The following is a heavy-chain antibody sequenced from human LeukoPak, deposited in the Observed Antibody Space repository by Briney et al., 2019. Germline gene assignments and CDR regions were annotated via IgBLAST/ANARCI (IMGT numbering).Heavy chain of an antibody. J-gene: IGHJ4*02. CDR1: GFTFSSYW. CDR2: IKRDGSEK. CDR3: ARDPSRGYTYGYGDL. Sequence: PGGSLRLSCAASGFTFSSYWMSWVRQAPGKGLEWVANIKRDGSEKYYVDSVKGRFTISRDNAKNSLYLQMNSLRAEDTAVYYCARDPSRGYTYGYGDLWGQGTLVTVSS. D-gene: IGHD5-18*01. V-gene: IGHV3-7*01.